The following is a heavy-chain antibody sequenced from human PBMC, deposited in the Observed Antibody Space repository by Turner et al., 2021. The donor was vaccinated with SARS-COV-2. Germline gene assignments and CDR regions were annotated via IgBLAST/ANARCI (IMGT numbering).Heavy chain of an antibody. CDR2: ISYDGSNK. V-gene: IGHV3-30*18. CDR1: GFPFSSYG. CDR3: AKNLIRHYQLLYPPNYYGMDV. J-gene: IGHJ6*02. D-gene: IGHD2-2*02. Sequence: QVQLVASGGGVVQPGRSLRLSCAASGFPFSSYGMHWVRQAPGKGLEWVAVISYDGSNKYYADSVKGRFTISRDNSKNTLYLQMNSLRAEDTAVYYCAKNLIRHYQLLYPPNYYGMDVWGQGTTVTVSS.